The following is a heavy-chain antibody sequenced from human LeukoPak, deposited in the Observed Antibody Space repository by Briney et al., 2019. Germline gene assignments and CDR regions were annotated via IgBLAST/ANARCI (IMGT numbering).Heavy chain of an antibody. CDR2: IYYSGSA. CDR3: ARRPTIFDY. D-gene: IGHD5-24*01. V-gene: IGHV4-39*01. J-gene: IGHJ4*02. CDR1: GGSISSSNYY. Sequence: SETLSLTCSVSGGSISSSNYYWGWIRQPPGKGLEWIGSIYYSGSAYYNPSLKSRVTISVDTSKSQFSLKLSSVTAADMAVYYCARRPTIFDYWGQGTLVTVSS.